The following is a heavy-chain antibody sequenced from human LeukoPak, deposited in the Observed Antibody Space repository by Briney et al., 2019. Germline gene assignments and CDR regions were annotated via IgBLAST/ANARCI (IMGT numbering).Heavy chain of an antibody. J-gene: IGHJ6*02. CDR2: INHSGST. V-gene: IGHV4-34*01. Sequence: SETLSPTCAVYGGSFSGYYWSWIRQPPGKGLEWIGEINHSGSTNYNPSLKSRVTISVDTSKNQFSLKLSSVTAADTAVYYCARESWFGYIAARPLSYYYGMDVWGQGTTVTVSS. CDR1: GGSFSGYY. D-gene: IGHD6-6*01. CDR3: ARESWFGYIAARPLSYYYGMDV.